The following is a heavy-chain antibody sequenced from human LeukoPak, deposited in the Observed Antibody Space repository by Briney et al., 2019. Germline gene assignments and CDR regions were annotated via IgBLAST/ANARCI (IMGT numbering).Heavy chain of an antibody. D-gene: IGHD3-22*01. Sequence: GGSLRLSCAASGFTFSSYAMSWVRQAPGKGLEWVSAISGSGGSTYYADSVKGRFTISRDNSKNTLYLQMNSLRAEDTAVYYCAKDNNLYDSSGYFYYFDYWGQGTLVTVSS. CDR2: ISGSGGST. CDR1: GFTFSSYA. V-gene: IGHV3-23*01. J-gene: IGHJ4*02. CDR3: AKDNNLYDSSGYFYYFDY.